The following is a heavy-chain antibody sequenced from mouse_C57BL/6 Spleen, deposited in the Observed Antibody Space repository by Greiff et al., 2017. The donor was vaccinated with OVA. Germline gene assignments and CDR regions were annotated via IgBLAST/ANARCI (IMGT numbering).Heavy chain of an antibody. CDR3: AISLMVTTGLEGY. Sequence: QVQLQQPGAELVKPGASVKVSCKASGYTFTSYWMHWVKQRPGQGLEWIGRIHPSDSDTNYNQKFKGKATLTVDKSSSTAYMQLSSLTSEDSAVYYCAISLMVTTGLEGYWGQGTTLTVSS. CDR1: GYTFTSYW. D-gene: IGHD2-2*01. CDR2: IHPSDSDT. V-gene: IGHV1-74*01. J-gene: IGHJ2*01.